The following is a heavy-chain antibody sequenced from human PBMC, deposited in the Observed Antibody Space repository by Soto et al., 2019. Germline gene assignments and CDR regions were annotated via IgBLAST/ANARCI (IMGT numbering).Heavy chain of an antibody. CDR2: ISGSGGST. Sequence: GGSLRLSCAASGFTFSSYAMSWVRQAPGKGLEWVSAISGSGGSTYYADSVKGRFTISIDNSKNTLYLQMNSLRAEDTAVYYGAKFGGHPYDGSGSYYNDYYFDFWGHGTMVTVSS. V-gene: IGHV3-23*01. D-gene: IGHD3-10*01. J-gene: IGHJ4*01. CDR3: AKFGGHPYDGSGSYYNDYYFDF. CDR1: GFTFSSYA.